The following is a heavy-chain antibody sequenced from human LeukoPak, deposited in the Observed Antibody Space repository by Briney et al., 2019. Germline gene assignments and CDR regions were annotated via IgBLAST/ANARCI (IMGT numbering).Heavy chain of an antibody. V-gene: IGHV3-15*01. D-gene: IGHD3-9*01. CDR2: IISRTRGRPP. Sequence: GGSLRLSCTAPGLSFSNAWMSWVRPAPGKRPPCVGRIISRTRGRPPVYAAPVRPPFTISRDHSHNAPYPQMTSPKAVGTPVYSSTTYRYSYHVTGYSYFDYWGQGIPVTVSS. CDR3: TTYRYSYHVTGYSYFDY. J-gene: IGHJ4*02. CDR1: GLSFSNAW.